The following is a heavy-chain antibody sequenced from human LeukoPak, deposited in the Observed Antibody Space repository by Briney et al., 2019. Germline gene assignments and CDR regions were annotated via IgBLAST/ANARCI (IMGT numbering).Heavy chain of an antibody. D-gene: IGHD6-13*01. V-gene: IGHV3-11*01. J-gene: IGHJ4*02. CDR1: GYTFSDYH. CDR3: ARGRSMHRY. CDR2: ISRSGSPI. Sequence: GGPLRLSCAASGYTFSDYHKSWIRHAPGEGLEWVSYISRSGSPIYYSDSVKGRFTISRDNAKNSLYLQMSSLRAEDTAVYYGARGRSMHRYGGQGTLVTVSS.